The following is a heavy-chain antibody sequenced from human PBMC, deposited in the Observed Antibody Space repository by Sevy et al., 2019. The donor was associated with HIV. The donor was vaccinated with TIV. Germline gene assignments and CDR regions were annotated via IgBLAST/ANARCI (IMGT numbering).Heavy chain of an antibody. CDR3: ARLRWPEAHFDY. V-gene: IGHV4-61*01. J-gene: IGHJ4*02. CDR2: IYSSGNT. D-gene: IGHD2-15*01. Sequence: SETLSSHALSLMTPSAVVLSTGAGSGSPPQKGLEWIGYIYSSGNTNYNPSLKSRVTISVDTSKKQFSLRLNSVTAADTAVYYCARLRWPEAHFDYWGQGTLVTVSS. CDR1: MTPSAVVLST.